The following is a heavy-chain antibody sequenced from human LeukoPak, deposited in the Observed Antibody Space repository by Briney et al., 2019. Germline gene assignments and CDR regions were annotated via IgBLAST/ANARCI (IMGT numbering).Heavy chain of an antibody. CDR3: ARRVSGDGYPFDS. Sequence: GGSLRLSCAASAFTFSDYYMSWIRQAPGKGLEWISYISGSSTYTKYADSVKGRFTISRDNAKNSLYLQMNSLRAEDTAVYYCARRVSGDGYPFDSWGQGTLATVSS. V-gene: IGHV3-11*03. J-gene: IGHJ4*02. D-gene: IGHD5-24*01. CDR2: ISGSSTYT. CDR1: AFTFSDYY.